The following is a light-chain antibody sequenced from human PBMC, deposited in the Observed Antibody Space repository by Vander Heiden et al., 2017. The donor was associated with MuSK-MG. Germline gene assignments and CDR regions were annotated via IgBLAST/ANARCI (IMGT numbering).Light chain of an antibody. CDR3: SSDTSSSTLVV. V-gene: IGLV2-14*01. J-gene: IGLJ2*01. CDR2: DVS. CDR1: SSNVDGYNY. Sequence: QSALTQPAPVSGSPGQSIPISCPGTSSNVDGYNYVSWHQQHPGKAPKLKIYDVSNRTSGVSNRFSGSKSGNTASMTISGLQAEDEADYYCSSDTSSSTLVVFGGGTKLTVL.